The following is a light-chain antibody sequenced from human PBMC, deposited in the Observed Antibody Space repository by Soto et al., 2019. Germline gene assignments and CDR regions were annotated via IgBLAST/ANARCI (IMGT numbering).Light chain of an antibody. CDR3: CSFATSVTWV. CDR1: SSDVGSYNL. V-gene: IGLV2-23*01. J-gene: IGLJ3*02. CDR2: EGN. Sequence: QSVLTQPASVSGSPGQSITISCTGTSSDVGSYNLVSWYQQHRGKAPKLMISEGNKRPSGIYNRFSGYKSGNTASLTISGLQAEDEADYYCCSFATSVTWVFGGGTKLTVL.